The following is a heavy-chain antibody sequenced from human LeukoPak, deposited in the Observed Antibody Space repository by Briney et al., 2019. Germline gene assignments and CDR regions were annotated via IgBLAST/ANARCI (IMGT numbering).Heavy chain of an antibody. J-gene: IGHJ4*02. CDR2: ISGSGADT. CDR3: AKDLGAGGGSCFNY. CDR1: GFTFSSYA. V-gene: IGHV3-23*01. Sequence: GGSLRLSCAASGFTFSSYAMSWVRQAPGKGLEWVSAISGSGADTYYVDSVKGRFSISRDNSKNTLYLQMNSLRVEDTALYYCAKDLGAGGGSCFNYWGQGTLVTVSS. D-gene: IGHD2-15*01.